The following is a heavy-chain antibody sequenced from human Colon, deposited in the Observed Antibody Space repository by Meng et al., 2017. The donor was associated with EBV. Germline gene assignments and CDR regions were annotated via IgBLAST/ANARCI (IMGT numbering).Heavy chain of an antibody. D-gene: IGHD2-21*01. J-gene: IGHJ4*02. V-gene: IGHV4-30-4*01. Sequence: QGQLHESGPGLGEPSQTPSLTCTVSGGSMSSGNYYWSWIRQPPGKGLEWIGYIHHSESAYYNPSLKSRVSISVDTSKNQFSLNLNSMTAADTAVYYCASFDHIPRRNYFDYWGQGTLVTVSS. CDR1: GGSMSSGNYY. CDR2: IHHSESA. CDR3: ASFDHIPRRNYFDY.